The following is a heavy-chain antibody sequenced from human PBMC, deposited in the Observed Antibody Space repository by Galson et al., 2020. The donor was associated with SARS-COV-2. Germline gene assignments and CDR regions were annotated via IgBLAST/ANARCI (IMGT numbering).Heavy chain of an antibody. J-gene: IGHJ4*02. D-gene: IGHD3-22*01. V-gene: IGHV4-34*01. CDR3: ASADYYYDSSGYFDY. CDR1: GGSFSGYY. CDR2: INHSGST. Sequence: SETLSLTCAVYGGSFSGYYWSWIRQPPGKGLEWIGEINHSGSTNYNPSLKSRVTISVDTSKNQFSLKLSSVTTADTAVYYCASADYYYDSSGYFDYWGQGTLVTVSS.